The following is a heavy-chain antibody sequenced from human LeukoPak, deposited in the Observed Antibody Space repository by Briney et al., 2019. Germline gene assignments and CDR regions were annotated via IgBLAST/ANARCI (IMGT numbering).Heavy chain of an antibody. Sequence: ASVKVSCKASGYTFTSYAMNWVRQAPGQGLEWMGWINTNTGNPTYAQGFTGRFVFSLDTSVSTAYLQISSLKAEDTAVYYCARVRGQWLLRGSHYYYYYGMDVWGQGTTVTVSS. CDR3: ARVRGQWLLRGSHYYYYYGMDV. V-gene: IGHV7-4-1*02. CDR1: GYTFTSYA. D-gene: IGHD3-22*01. CDR2: INTNTGNP. J-gene: IGHJ6*02.